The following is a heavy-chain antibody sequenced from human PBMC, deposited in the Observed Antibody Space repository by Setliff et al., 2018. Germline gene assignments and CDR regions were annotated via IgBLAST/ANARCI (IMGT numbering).Heavy chain of an antibody. D-gene: IGHD3-10*01. J-gene: IGHJ6*02. V-gene: IGHV1-3*01. CDR2: ITAGFADT. CDR3: AGSVGGAPYYYGLGV. CDR1: GYTSTTNA. Sequence: GASVKVSCKASGYTSTTNALHWVRQAPGQRLEWMGWITAGFADTRYSQKFQGRVTITRDTSASTIYMQLTNLRSEDTAVYYYAGSVGGAPYYYGLGVWGQGTTVTVSS.